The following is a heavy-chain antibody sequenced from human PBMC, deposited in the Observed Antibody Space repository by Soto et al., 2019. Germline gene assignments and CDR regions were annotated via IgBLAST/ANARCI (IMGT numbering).Heavy chain of an antibody. CDR2: LSYNGGT. V-gene: IGHV4-59*01. CDR3: ARGASWQLDDL. CDR1: GDSTVNSY. J-gene: IGHJ5*02. Sequence: KPSETLSLTCTVSGDSTVNSYWSWIRQAPGKGPEWLGYLSYNGGTNHNPSLQGRATMSVDTAQNQVSLNLNSVTAADTAVYYCARGASWQLDDLWGQGFLVTVAS. D-gene: IGHD1-26*01.